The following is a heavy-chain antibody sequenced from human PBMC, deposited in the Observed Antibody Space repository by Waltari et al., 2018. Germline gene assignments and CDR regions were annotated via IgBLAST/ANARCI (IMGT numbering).Heavy chain of an antibody. CDR1: GGSISSGDYY. V-gene: IGHV4-30-4*08. CDR3: ARHPDFWSGPTHYYYMDV. Sequence: QVQLQESGPGLVKPSQTLSLTCTVSGGSISSGDYYWSWIRQPPGKGLEWIGYIYYSGRTYYNPSLKSRVTISVDTSKNQFSLKLSSVTAADTAVYYCARHPDFWSGPTHYYYMDVWGKGTTVTISS. CDR2: IYYSGRT. D-gene: IGHD3-3*01. J-gene: IGHJ6*03.